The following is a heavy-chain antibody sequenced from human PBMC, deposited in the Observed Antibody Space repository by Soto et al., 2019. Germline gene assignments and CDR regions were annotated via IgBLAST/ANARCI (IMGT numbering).Heavy chain of an antibody. D-gene: IGHD4-17*01. Sequence: PGGSLRLSCAASGFTFNIYALHWVRQAPGKGLEWVAVISFDGTKKYYSDSVKGRFTISRDNLKNTLYLQMNNLRVEDAALYFCAREDDYGYPYINSVLAVWGQGPTVPVPS. CDR2: ISFDGTKK. CDR1: GFTFNIYA. J-gene: IGHJ6*02. CDR3: AREDDYGYPYINSVLAV. V-gene: IGHV3-30-3*01.